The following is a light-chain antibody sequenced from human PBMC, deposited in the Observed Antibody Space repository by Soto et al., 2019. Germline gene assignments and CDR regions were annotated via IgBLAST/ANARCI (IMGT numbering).Light chain of an antibody. CDR1: SCNIGATS. V-gene: IGLV1-44*01. CDR2: TNN. CDR3: SAWDDSLNGLG. Sequence: QSVLTQPPSVSGTPGQRVTISCPGSSCNIGATSVNCYQQLPGTDTKLLIYTNNQRPSGGPDRISGSKSGSSAALAISGLQSEDEADDYCSAWDDSLNGLGFGGGTKVTVL. J-gene: IGLJ3*02.